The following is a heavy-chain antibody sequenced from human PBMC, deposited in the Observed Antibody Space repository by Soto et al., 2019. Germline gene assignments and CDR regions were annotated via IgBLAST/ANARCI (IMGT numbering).Heavy chain of an antibody. D-gene: IGHD1-26*01. Sequence: TLSLTCTVSGGSISSGGYYWSWIRQHPGKGLEWIGYIYYSGSTYYNPSLKSRVTIPVDTSKNQFSLKLSSVTAADTAVYYCARVSGTTLRGPDAAFDIWGQGTMVTVSS. CDR1: GGSISSGGYY. CDR3: ARVSGTTLRGPDAAFDI. V-gene: IGHV4-31*03. J-gene: IGHJ3*02. CDR2: IYYSGST.